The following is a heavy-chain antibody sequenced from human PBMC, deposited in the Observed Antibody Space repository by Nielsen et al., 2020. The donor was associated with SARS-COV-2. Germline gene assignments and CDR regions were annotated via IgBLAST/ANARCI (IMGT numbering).Heavy chain of an antibody. CDR2: INHSGST. Sequence: ESLKISCAASGFTFSSYEMNWIRQPPGKGLEWIGEINHSGSTNYNPSLKSRVTISVDTSKNQFSLKLSSVTAADTAVYYCARGEVVGNYYYGMDVWGQGITVTVSS. CDR3: ARGEVVGNYYYGMDV. D-gene: IGHD1-14*01. V-gene: IGHV4-34*01. CDR1: GFTFSSYE. J-gene: IGHJ6*02.